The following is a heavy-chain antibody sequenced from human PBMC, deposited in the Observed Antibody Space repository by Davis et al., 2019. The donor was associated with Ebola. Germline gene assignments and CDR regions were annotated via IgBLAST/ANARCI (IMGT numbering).Heavy chain of an antibody. V-gene: IGHV1-69*02. Sequence: SVKVSCKASGGTFSSYTISWVRQAPGQGLEWMGRIIPILGIANYAQKFQGRVTITADKSTSTAYMELSSLKASDTAMYYCARHCNSTSCSPLYYYGMDVWGQGTTVTVSS. CDR1: GGTFSSYT. CDR3: ARHCNSTSCSPLYYYGMDV. CDR2: IIPILGIA. J-gene: IGHJ6*02. D-gene: IGHD2-2*01.